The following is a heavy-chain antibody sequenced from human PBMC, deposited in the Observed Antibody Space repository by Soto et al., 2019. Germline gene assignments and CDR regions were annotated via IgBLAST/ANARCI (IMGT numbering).Heavy chain of an antibody. D-gene: IGHD3-10*01. CDR2: ISYNGNEK. J-gene: IGHJ4*02. CDR1: GFTFSIYG. CDR3: AKDRLSEWQLWQFDY. V-gene: IGHV3-30*18. Sequence: QMQLVESGGGVVQPGRSLRLSCEVSGFTFSIYGMHWVRQAPGKGLEWVGFISYNGNEKYYGDSGKGRFTISRDNSKNTLYLQVSSLRVEDTAVYYCAKDRLSEWQLWQFDYWGQGTLVTVSS.